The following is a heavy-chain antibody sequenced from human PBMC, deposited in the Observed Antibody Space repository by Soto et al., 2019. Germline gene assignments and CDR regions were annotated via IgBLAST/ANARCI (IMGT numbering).Heavy chain of an antibody. J-gene: IGHJ4*02. CDR3: ARLGMAAAGSESSDY. V-gene: IGHV4-30-2*01. CDR2: IYHSGST. Sequence: SETLSLTCAVSGGSISSGGYSWSWIRQPPGKGLEWIGYIYHSGSTYYNPSLKSRVTISVDRSKNQFSLKLSSVTAADTAVYYCARLGMAAAGSESSDYWGQGTLVTVSS. CDR1: GGSISSGGYS. D-gene: IGHD6-13*01.